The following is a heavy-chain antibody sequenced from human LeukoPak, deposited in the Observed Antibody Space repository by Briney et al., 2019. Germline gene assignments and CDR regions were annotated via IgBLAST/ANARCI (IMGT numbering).Heavy chain of an antibody. V-gene: IGHV5-10-1*01. CDR2: IDPGDSFT. CDR1: GYSFSSYW. J-gene: IGHJ4*02. CDR3: ARDGGGVSSWVSH. D-gene: IGHD2-8*02. Sequence: GESLKISWKGSGYSFSSYWISWVRQMPAKGLEWMGRIDPGDSFTKYRPSLEGRVTISADKSLSTVYLQWSSLKASDTAIYYCARDGGGVSSWVSHWGQGTLVTVSS.